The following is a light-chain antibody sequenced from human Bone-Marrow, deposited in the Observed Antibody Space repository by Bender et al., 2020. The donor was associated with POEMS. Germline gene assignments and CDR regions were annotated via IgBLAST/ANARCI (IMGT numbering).Light chain of an antibody. CDR1: ALPGKF. V-gene: IGLV3-10*01. CDR3: CSYTGSSTYVV. Sequence: SYELTQPPSVSVSPGQTATITCSGDALPGKFAYWYQQKSGQAPVLVIYEDSKRPSGIPERFSGSKSGNTASLTISGLQTEDGAHYYCCSYTGSSTYVVFGGGTKLTVL. CDR2: EDS. J-gene: IGLJ2*01.